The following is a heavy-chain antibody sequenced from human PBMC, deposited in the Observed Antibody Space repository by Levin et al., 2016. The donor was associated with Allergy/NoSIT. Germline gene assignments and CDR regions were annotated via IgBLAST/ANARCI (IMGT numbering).Heavy chain of an antibody. V-gene: IGHV3-7*03. CDR2: IKPDGSEK. Sequence: GESLKISCGGSDLTFSWFWMTWVRQAPGKGLEWVGNIKPDGSEKNYVDSVKGRFTISRDNAKNSLFLQMNSLRAEDTAIYYCAAGSCSSTSCSRYFDYWGQGTLVTVSS. CDR3: AAGSCSSTSCSRYFDY. CDR1: DLTFSWFW. J-gene: IGHJ4*02. D-gene: IGHD2-2*01.